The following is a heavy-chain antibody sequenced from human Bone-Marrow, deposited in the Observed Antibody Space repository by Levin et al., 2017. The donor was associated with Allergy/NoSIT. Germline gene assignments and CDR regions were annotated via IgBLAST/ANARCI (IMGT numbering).Heavy chain of an antibody. V-gene: IGHV3-49*03. CDR1: GFKFGDYA. CDR2: IRSKRFGGTS. Sequence: QPGGSLRLSCITSGFKFGDYAMSWFRRAPGKGLEWVGLIRSKRFGGTSESAASVKGRFIFSREDSESIAYLQMRSLKIEDTGLYYCTREGLPGVSWAFDIWGQGTMVTVSS. J-gene: IGHJ3*02. D-gene: IGHD5/OR15-5a*01. CDR3: TREGLPGVSWAFDI.